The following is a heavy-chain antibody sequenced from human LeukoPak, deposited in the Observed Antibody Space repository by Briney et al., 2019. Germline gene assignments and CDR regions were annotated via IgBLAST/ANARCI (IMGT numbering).Heavy chain of an antibody. D-gene: IGHD5-24*01. CDR2: INHSGST. J-gene: IGHJ2*01. V-gene: IGHV4-34*01. CDR3: ARGRRDGYSGPWYFDL. Sequence: SETLSLTCAVYGGSFSGYYWSWIRQPPGKGLEWIGEINHSGSTNYNPSFKSRVTISIDTSKNQFSLKLSSVTAADTAVYYCARGRRDGYSGPWYFDLWGRGTLVTVSS. CDR1: GGSFSGYY.